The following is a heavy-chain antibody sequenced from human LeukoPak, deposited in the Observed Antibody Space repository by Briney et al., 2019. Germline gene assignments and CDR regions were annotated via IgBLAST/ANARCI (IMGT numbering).Heavy chain of an antibody. CDR3: VRLAAAGDAFDI. V-gene: IGHV3-30-3*01. D-gene: IGHD6-13*01. CDR2: ISHDGSNK. Sequence: GESLRLSCAASGFTFSSYAMHWVRQAPGKGLEWVAVISHDGSNKYYADSVKGRFTISRDNSKNTLYLQMNSLRAEDTAVYYCVRLAAAGDAFDIWGQGTMVTVSS. J-gene: IGHJ3*02. CDR1: GFTFSSYA.